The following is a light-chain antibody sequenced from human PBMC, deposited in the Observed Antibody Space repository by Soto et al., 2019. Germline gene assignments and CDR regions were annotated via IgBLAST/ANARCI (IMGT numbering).Light chain of an antibody. V-gene: IGKV1-17*03. CDR2: GAS. CDR1: QGISHY. Sequence: DIQMTQSPSAMSASVGDRVTITCRASQGISHYLAWFQQRPGQVPKRLIYGASTLHSGVPSRFSGSGPGTEFTLTISSLQPEDFGTYYCLQHNTYPLSFGGGTKVDIK. J-gene: IGKJ4*01. CDR3: LQHNTYPLS.